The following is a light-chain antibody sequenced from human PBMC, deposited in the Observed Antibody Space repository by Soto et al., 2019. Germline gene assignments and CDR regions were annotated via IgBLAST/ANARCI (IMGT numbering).Light chain of an antibody. J-gene: IGKJ4*01. CDR2: TGS. V-gene: IGKV1-12*01. CDR1: QGISSW. Sequence: DIQMTQSPSSVSASVGDRVSITCRACQGISSWLAWYQQKPGRAPKLLIYTGSSLQSGVPSRFSGTGSGTDFTLTISSLQPEDVATSYCPQANSFPLTFGGGNKVEIK. CDR3: PQANSFPLT.